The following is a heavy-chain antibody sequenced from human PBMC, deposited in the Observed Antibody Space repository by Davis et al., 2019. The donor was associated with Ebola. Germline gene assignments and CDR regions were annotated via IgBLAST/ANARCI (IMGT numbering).Heavy chain of an antibody. V-gene: IGHV3-21*01. CDR3: ARAQESSGYSSGWAY. D-gene: IGHD3-22*01. Sequence: GESLKISCAASGFTFSRYSMNWVRQAPGKGLEWVSWISSSSSYIYYADSVKGRFTISRDNAKNLLYLQMNSLRAEDTAVYYCARAQESSGYSSGWAYWGQGTLVTVSS. CDR1: GFTFSRYS. J-gene: IGHJ4*02. CDR2: ISSSSSYI.